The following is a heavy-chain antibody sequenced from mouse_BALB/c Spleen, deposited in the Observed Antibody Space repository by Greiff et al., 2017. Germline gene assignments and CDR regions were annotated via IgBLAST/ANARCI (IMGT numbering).Heavy chain of an antibody. D-gene: IGHD2-1*01. CDR2: ISNLAYSI. V-gene: IGHV5-15*02. J-gene: IGHJ4*01. Sequence: EVKVVESGGGLVQPGGSRKLSCAASGFTFSDYGMAWVRQAPGKGPEWVAFISNLAYSIYYADTVTGRFTISRENAKNTLYLEMSSLRSEDTAMYYCARGLYGNYPYYAMDYWGQGTSVTVSS. CDR1: GFTFSDYG. CDR3: ARGLYGNYPYYAMDY.